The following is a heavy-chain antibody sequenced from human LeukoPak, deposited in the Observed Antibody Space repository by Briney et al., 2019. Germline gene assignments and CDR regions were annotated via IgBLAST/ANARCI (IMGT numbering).Heavy chain of an antibody. V-gene: IGHV1-46*01. CDR2: INPTGGST. J-gene: IGHJ4*02. CDR1: GYTFTSYY. CDR3: ARGWYYASSGHWGVFDH. Sequence: GASVKVSCKASGYTFTSYYIHWVRQAPGQGLEWMGIINPTGGSTSYAQKFQGRVTMTRDTSTSTLYMELSSLRSEDTAVYYCARGWYYASSGHWGVFDHWGQGTLVTVSS. D-gene: IGHD3-22*01.